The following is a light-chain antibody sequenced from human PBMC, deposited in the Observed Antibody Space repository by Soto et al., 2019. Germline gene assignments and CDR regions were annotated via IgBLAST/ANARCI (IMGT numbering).Light chain of an antibody. V-gene: IGKV3-20*01. CDR1: QSVSSSY. CDR3: QQYGSAPWT. CDR2: GGS. J-gene: IGKJ1*01. Sequence: ENVLTQSPGTLSLSPGKRATLSCRASQSVSSSYLAWYQQRPGQAPSRLIYGGSSRATGIPDRFSGSGSGTDFALTISRLESEDFAVYYCQQYGSAPWTFGQGTKV.